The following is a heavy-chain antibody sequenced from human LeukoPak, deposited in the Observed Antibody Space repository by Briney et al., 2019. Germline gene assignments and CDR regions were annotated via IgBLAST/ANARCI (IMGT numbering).Heavy chain of an antibody. CDR1: GFTFSDYY. V-gene: IGHV3-11*01. D-gene: IGHD3-22*01. CDR2: ISSSGSTI. Sequence: GGSLRLSCAASGFTFSDYYMSWIRQAPGKGLEWISYISSSGSTIYYADSVKGRFTISRDNAKNSLYLQMNSLRVEDTAVYYCAKEVSSGYFEAFDYWGQGTLVTVSS. J-gene: IGHJ4*02. CDR3: AKEVSSGYFEAFDY.